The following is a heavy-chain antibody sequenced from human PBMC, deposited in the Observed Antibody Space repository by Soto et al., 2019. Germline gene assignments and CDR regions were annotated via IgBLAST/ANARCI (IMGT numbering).Heavy chain of an antibody. CDR1: GGSISSSSYY. V-gene: IGHV4-39*01. CDR3: ARLPSSSWYDY. CDR2: IYYSGST. J-gene: IGHJ4*02. Sequence: QLQLQESGPGLVKPSETLSLTCTVSGGSISSSSYYWGWIRQPPGKGLEWIGSIYYSGSTYYNPSLKSRVTISVDTSKNQFSLKLSSVTAADTAVYYCARLPSSSWYDYWGQGTLVTVSS. D-gene: IGHD6-13*01.